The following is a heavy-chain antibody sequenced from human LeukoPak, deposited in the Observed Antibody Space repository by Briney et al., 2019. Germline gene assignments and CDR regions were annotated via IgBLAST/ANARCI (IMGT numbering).Heavy chain of an antibody. V-gene: IGHV3-11*01. CDR2: TSPSGGTI. Sequence: GGSLRLSCAASGFTFSDYYMRWLRQAPDTGLEWLSVTSPSGGTIYYTHSVKGRFTMSRDNAQNALYLEMNSLRAEDTAVYYCAREKKTEWTTGAFDMWGQGTMVIVSS. CDR3: AREKKTEWTTGAFDM. J-gene: IGHJ3*02. D-gene: IGHD3-3*01. CDR1: GFTFSDYY.